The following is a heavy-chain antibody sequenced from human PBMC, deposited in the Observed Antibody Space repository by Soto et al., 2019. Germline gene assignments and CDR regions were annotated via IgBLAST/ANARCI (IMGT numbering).Heavy chain of an antibody. Sequence: SETLSLTCTVASYSISNGYYGGWIRQSPEKGLEWIGTIYHSGTTYYNPSLKSRVIMSIDTSKNQFSLNLNSVTAADTAVYYCVRDRYSSGSEVAKWGRGTLVTVSS. V-gene: IGHV4-38-2*02. D-gene: IGHD5-18*01. CDR3: VRDRYSSGSEVAK. J-gene: IGHJ4*02. CDR2: IYHSGTT. CDR1: SYSISNGYY.